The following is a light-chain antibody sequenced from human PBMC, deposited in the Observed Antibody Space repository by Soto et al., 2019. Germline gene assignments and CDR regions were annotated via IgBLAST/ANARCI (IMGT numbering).Light chain of an antibody. CDR2: GAS. Sequence: ETVMPQSPATLSVSPGESATLSCRASQSVSSNLAWYQQKPGQAPRLLIYGASTRATGIPARFSGSGSGTEFTLTISSLQSEDFVLYYCHQYNNWPPYTFGQGTKLETK. V-gene: IGKV3-15*01. CDR1: QSVSSN. CDR3: HQYNNWPPYT. J-gene: IGKJ2*01.